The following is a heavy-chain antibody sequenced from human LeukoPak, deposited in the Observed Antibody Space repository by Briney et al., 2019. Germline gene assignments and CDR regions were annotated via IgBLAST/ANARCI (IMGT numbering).Heavy chain of an antibody. J-gene: IGHJ5*02. CDR3: ARHFGHSDWFDP. V-gene: IGHV4-4*07. CDR2: IYASGTT. CDR1: GGSISGYL. Sequence: SETLSLTCTVSGGSISGYLWSWIRQPAGKGLEWIGRIYASGTTNYNPSLRSRVTMSVDTSKDQFSLRLTSVTAADTAVYYCARHFGHSDWFDPWGQGTLVTVSS. D-gene: IGHD3-10*01.